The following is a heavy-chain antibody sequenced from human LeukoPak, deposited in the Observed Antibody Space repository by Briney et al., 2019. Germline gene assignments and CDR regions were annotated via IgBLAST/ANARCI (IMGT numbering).Heavy chain of an antibody. V-gene: IGHV3-66*02. CDR3: ARVRPPGYYDSSDYNFDY. D-gene: IGHD3-22*01. J-gene: IGHJ4*02. Sequence: GSLRLSCAASGVIVSSNYMSWVRQAPGKGLEWVSVIYSGGSTYYADSVKGRFTISRDNSKNTLYLQMNSLRAEDTAVYYCARVRPPGYYDSSDYNFDYWGQGSLVTVSS. CDR1: GVIVSSNY. CDR2: IYSGGST.